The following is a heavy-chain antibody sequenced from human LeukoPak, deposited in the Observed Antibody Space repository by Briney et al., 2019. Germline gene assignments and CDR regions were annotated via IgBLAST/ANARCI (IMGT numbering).Heavy chain of an antibody. V-gene: IGHV3-53*01. CDR2: IFSGGTT. CDR3: AREGNYYDMDV. Sequence: GGSLRLSCAASGFTVSSNYMSWVRQAPGKGLEWVSVIFSGGTTYYADSVKGRFTISRDNSKNTLYLQTNGLRAEDTAVYYCAREGNYYDMDVWGQGTTVTVSS. J-gene: IGHJ6*02. CDR1: GFTVSSNY.